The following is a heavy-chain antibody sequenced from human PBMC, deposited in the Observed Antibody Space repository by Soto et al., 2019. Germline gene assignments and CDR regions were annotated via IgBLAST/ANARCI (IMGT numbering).Heavy chain of an antibody. CDR1: GGSINTFY. Sequence: QVRLQESGPGLLKPSETLSLTCTVSGGSINTFYWSWVRQPAGKGLEWIGRIFSSGSTSFNPSLASPLDMSVDTSKNHFSLNLSSVTAADMAVYYCAREGSYSAYNFAHGIQLWSFDFWGQGALVTVSS. CDR3: AREGSYSAYNFAHGIQLWSFDF. V-gene: IGHV4-4*07. CDR2: IFSSGST. D-gene: IGHD5-12*01. J-gene: IGHJ4*02.